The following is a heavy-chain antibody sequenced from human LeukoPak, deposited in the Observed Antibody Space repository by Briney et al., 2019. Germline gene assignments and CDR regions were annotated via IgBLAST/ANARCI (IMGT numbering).Heavy chain of an antibody. Sequence: GGALRLSCAASGFTFYDYAMHWVRQAPGKGLERVSLISGDGGSTYYADSVKCRFTISRDNSKNSLYLQMNSLRTEDTALYYCAKSSIAARDFDYWGQGTLVTVSS. CDR3: AKSSIAARDFDY. CDR1: GFTFYDYA. V-gene: IGHV3-43*02. CDR2: ISGDGGST. D-gene: IGHD6-6*01. J-gene: IGHJ4*02.